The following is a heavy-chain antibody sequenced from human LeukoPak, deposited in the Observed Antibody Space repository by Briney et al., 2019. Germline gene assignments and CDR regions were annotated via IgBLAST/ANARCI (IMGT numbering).Heavy chain of an antibody. CDR1: GGSISSHY. Sequence: PSETLSLTCTVSGGSISSHYWNWIRQPPGKGLEWIGYIYYSGSTNYNPSLKSRVTISVDTSKNQFSLRLSSVTAADTAVYYCARETTVVTPGRSDVFDIWGQGTMVTVSS. D-gene: IGHD4-23*01. CDR3: ARETTVVTPGRSDVFDI. CDR2: IYYSGST. V-gene: IGHV4-59*11. J-gene: IGHJ3*02.